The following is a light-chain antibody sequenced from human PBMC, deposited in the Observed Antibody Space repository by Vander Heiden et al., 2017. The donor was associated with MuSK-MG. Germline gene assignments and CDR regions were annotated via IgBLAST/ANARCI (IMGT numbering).Light chain of an antibody. Sequence: DILMTQSPDSLAVSLGERATINCKSSQSVLYSSNNKNFLAWFQQKPGQPPKLLIYGPSTRESGVPDRFSGSGSGTDFTLTISSLQAEDVAVYYCQQDDSTPWTFGQGTKVEIK. CDR3: QQDDSTPWT. V-gene: IGKV4-1*01. J-gene: IGKJ1*01. CDR2: GPS. CDR1: QSVLYSSNNKNF.